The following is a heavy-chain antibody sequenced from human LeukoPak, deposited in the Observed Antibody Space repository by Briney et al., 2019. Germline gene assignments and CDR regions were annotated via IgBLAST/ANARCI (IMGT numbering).Heavy chain of an antibody. CDR3: AVGNSSGWYFSDNWFDP. Sequence: GESLQISCQGSGYRFTSYWIGWVRQMTGKGLEWRGIIYPGDSDTRYSPSFPGQVTISADKRLSTAYLQRCSLKPPDTATCYSAVGNSSGWYFSDNWFDPWDEGRLVTVSS. D-gene: IGHD6-19*01. CDR2: IYPGDSDT. J-gene: IGHJ5*02. V-gene: IGHV5-51*04. CDR1: GYRFTSYW.